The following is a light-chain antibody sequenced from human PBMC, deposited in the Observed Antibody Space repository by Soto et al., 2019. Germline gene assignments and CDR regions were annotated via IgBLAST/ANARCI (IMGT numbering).Light chain of an antibody. Sequence: DIQVTQSPSTLSASVGDRVIIACRASQTADKWVAWYQQKPGKAPNVLIYDASRLESGVPSRFSGSGSGTLFTLTISNLQPDEFATYYGQQYNDYPYTFGQGTKVEI. CDR1: QTADKW. V-gene: IGKV1-5*01. CDR3: QQYNDYPYT. J-gene: IGKJ2*01. CDR2: DAS.